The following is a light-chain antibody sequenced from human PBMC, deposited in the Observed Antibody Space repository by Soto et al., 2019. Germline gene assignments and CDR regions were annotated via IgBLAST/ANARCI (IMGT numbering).Light chain of an antibody. CDR3: LQDYSFPWT. CDR2: AAS. V-gene: IGKV1-6*01. CDR1: QAIRND. Sequence: AIQMTQSPSSLSASMGDRVTITCRVSQAIRNDVGWYQQKPGKAPKLLIYAASTLQSGVPSRFSGSGSGTDFTLTISSLQPEDFATYYCLQDYSFPWTFGQGTKVEIK. J-gene: IGKJ1*01.